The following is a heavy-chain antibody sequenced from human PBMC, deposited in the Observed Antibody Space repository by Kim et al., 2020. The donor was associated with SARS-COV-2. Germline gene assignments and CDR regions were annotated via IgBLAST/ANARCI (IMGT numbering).Heavy chain of an antibody. Sequence: GGSLRLSCAASGFTLSSYGMHWVRQAPGKGLEWVAVIWYDGSNKYYADSVKGRFTISRDNSKNTLYLQMNSLRAEDTAVYYCAREYYDYVWGSYRYVYYFDYWGQGTLVTVSS. CDR1: GFTLSSYG. V-gene: IGHV3-33*08. CDR3: AREYYDYVWGSYRYVYYFDY. D-gene: IGHD3-16*02. CDR2: IWYDGSNK. J-gene: IGHJ4*02.